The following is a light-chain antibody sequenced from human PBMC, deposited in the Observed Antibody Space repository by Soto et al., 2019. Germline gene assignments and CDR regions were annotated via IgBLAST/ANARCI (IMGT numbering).Light chain of an antibody. CDR1: QSVSSN. CDR3: QQRDSWPRT. V-gene: IGKV3-15*01. CDR2: GAS. Sequence: DIVLTQSPATLSVFLGERVTLSCRASQSVSSNLAWYQQKPGQSPRLLIYGASTRATGIPARFSGSGSGTAFTLTISGLEPEDFALYYCQQRDSWPRTFGGGTKVDIK. J-gene: IGKJ4*01.